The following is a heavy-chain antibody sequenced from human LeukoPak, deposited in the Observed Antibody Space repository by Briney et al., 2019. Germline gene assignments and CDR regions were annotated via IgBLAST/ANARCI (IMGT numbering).Heavy chain of an antibody. CDR1: GFTFGDYA. Sequence: SLRLSCAASGFTFGDYAMHWVRQAPGKGLEWVSGISWNSGSIGYADSVKGRLTISRYNAKNSLYLQMNSLRAEDTALYYCAKAPGIAVAGTGFDYWGQGTLVTVSS. J-gene: IGHJ4*02. CDR2: ISWNSGSI. CDR3: AKAPGIAVAGTGFDY. V-gene: IGHV3-9*01. D-gene: IGHD6-19*01.